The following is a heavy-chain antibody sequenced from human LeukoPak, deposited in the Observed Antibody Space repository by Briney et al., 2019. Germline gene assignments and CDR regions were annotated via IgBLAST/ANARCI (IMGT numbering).Heavy chain of an antibody. CDR2: ISFSGSTI. Sequence: PGGSLRLSCAASGFTFSSYEMNWVRQAPGKGLEWVSHISFSGSTINYADSVKGRFTISRDNAKNSLYLQMNSLRAEDTAVYHCAGEMLTGSGSHMDGFDYWGQGTLVTVSP. V-gene: IGHV3-48*03. J-gene: IGHJ4*02. D-gene: IGHD1-26*01. CDR3: AGEMLTGSGSHMDGFDY. CDR1: GFTFSSYE.